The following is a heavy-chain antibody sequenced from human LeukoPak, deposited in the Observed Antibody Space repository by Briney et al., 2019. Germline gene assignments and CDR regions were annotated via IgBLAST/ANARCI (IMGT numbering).Heavy chain of an antibody. Sequence: SETLSLTCAVYGGSFSGYYWSWIRQPPGKGLEWTGEINHSGSTNYNPSLKSRVTISVDTSKNQFSLKLSSVTAADTAVYYCARDVKSRRRQWFGELSVYYYYYTDVWGKGTTVTISS. CDR2: INHSGST. V-gene: IGHV4-34*01. J-gene: IGHJ6*03. CDR3: ARDVKSRRRQWFGELSVYYYYYTDV. D-gene: IGHD3-10*01. CDR1: GGSFSGYY.